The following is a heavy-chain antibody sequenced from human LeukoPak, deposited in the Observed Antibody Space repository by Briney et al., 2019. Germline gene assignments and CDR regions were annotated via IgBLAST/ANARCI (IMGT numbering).Heavy chain of an antibody. V-gene: IGHV3-23*01. Sequence: PGGSLRLSCAASGFTYSIHAMSWVRQTPGKGLEWVSDISGSGDTAHYADSVKGRFTISRDNSKSILYLQMNSLRAEDTAVYYCAKVLGAAAGLGDWGQGTLVTVSS. CDR1: GFTYSIHA. CDR2: ISGSGDTA. D-gene: IGHD6-13*01. J-gene: IGHJ4*02. CDR3: AKVLGAAAGLGD.